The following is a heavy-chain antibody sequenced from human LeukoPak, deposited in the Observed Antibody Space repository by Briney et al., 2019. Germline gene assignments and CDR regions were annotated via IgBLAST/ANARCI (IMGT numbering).Heavy chain of an antibody. CDR2: ISYDGSNK. D-gene: IGHD3-16*01. CDR3: AKVWGAYVFDS. CDR1: GGSISSHY. J-gene: IGHJ4*02. V-gene: IGHV3-30*18. Sequence: LSLTCTVSGGSISSHYWCWVRQAPGKGLEWVAVISYDGSNKYYADSVKGRFTISRDNSKNTLYLQMNSLRTEDSALYYCAKVWGAYVFDSWGQGTLVTVSS.